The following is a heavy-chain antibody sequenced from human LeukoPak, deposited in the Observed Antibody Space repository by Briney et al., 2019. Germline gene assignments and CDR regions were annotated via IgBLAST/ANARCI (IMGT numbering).Heavy chain of an antibody. CDR3: ARRVVVVAAIVSWFDP. CDR2: INHSGST. CDR1: GGSFSGNY. D-gene: IGHD2-15*01. V-gene: IGHV4-34*01. Sequence: SETLSLTCAVYGGSFSGNYWSWIRQPPGKGLEWIGEINHSGSTNYNPSLKSRVTISVDTSKNQFSLKLSSVTAADTAVYYCARRVVVVAAIVSWFDPWGQGTLVTVSS. J-gene: IGHJ5*02.